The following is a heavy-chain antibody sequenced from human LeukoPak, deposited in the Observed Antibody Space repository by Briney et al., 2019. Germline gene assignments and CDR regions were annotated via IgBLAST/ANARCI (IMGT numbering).Heavy chain of an antibody. CDR3: ARDQPPKY. CDR2: IIHIFGTA. V-gene: IGHV1-69*05. CDR1: GGTFSSYA. Sequence: ASVKVSCKASGGTFSSYAISWVRQAPGQGLEWMGRIIHIFGTANYAQKFQGRVTITTDESTSTAYMELSSLRSEDTAVYYCARDQPPKYWGQGTLVTVSS. J-gene: IGHJ4*02.